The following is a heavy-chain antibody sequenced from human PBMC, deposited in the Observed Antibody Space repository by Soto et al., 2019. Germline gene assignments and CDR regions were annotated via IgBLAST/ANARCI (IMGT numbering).Heavy chain of an antibody. J-gene: IGHJ6*02. D-gene: IGHD5-12*01. CDR2: IYQSGVT. CDR1: GDSYSISTYS. CDR3: TRDLDIGHRGYGQSNV. Sequence: LSLTCNMSGDSYSISTYSWSWIRQPPGKALQWIGFIYQSGVTSYNPSLASRVSISLDRSNDQCSLKLKSVTAADTAVYYCTRDLDIGHRGYGQSNVWGQGKTVTAP. V-gene: IGHV4-30-2*01.